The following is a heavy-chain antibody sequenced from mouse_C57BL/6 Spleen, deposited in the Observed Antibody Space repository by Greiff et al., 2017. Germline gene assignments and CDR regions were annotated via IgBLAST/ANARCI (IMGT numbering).Heavy chain of an antibody. D-gene: IGHD2-3*01. CDR1: GFTFSSYA. Sequence: EVKLMESGEGLVKPGGSLKLSCAASGFTFSSYAMSWVRQTPEKRLEWVAYISSGGDYIYYADTVKGRFTISRDNARNTLYLQMSSLKSEDTAMYYCTRDLLDGYYAMDYWGQGTSVTVSS. J-gene: IGHJ4*01. V-gene: IGHV5-9-1*02. CDR3: TRDLLDGYYAMDY. CDR2: ISSGGDYI.